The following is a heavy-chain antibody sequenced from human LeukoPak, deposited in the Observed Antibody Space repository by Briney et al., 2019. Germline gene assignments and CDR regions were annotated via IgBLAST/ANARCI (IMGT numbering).Heavy chain of an antibody. CDR3: ARLKSSSSFIDAFDI. CDR1: GFTFSSYA. J-gene: IGHJ3*02. D-gene: IGHD6-6*01. CDR2: ISYDGSNK. Sequence: PGRSLRLSCAASGFTFSSYAMHWVRQAPGKGLEWVAVISYDGSNKYYADSVKGRFTISRDNSKNTLYLQMNSLRAEDTAVYYCARLKSSSSFIDAFDIWGQGTMVTVSS. V-gene: IGHV3-30-3*01.